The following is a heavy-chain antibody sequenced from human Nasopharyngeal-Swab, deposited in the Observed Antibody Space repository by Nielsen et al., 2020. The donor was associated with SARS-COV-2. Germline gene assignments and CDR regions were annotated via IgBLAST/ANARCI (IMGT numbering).Heavy chain of an antibody. V-gene: IGHV5-51*01. CDR2: IYPGDSDT. J-gene: IGHJ2*01. CDR3: ARRLKDYNYYDSSGPDWYFDL. CDR1: GYSFTSYW. D-gene: IGHD3-22*01. Sequence: GESLKTSCKGSGYSFTSYWIGWVRQMPGKGLEWMGIIYPGDSDTRYSPSFQGQVTISADKSISTAYLQWSSLKASDTAMYYCARRLKDYNYYDSSGPDWYFDLWGRGALVTVSS.